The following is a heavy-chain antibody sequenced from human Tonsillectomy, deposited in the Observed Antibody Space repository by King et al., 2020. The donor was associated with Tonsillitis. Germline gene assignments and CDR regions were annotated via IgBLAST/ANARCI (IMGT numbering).Heavy chain of an antibody. D-gene: IGHD7-27*01. V-gene: IGHV3-30*02. CDR2: IRYDGSNK. CDR3: ARGGLGMDY. CDR1: GVTFSNYG. J-gene: IGHJ4*02. Sequence: QLVQSGGGVVQPGGSLRLSCAASGVTFSNYGMQWVRQAPGKGLEWVAFIRYDGSNKYYADSVKGRFTISRDNSKNTLYLQMNSLRAEDTAVYYCARGGLGMDYWGQGTRVTVSS.